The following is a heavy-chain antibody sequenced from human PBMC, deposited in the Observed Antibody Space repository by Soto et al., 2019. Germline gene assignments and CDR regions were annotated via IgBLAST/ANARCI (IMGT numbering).Heavy chain of an antibody. CDR3: ASLAYYDSSGYYYPGNWFDP. Sequence: PSETLSLTCTVSGGSISSSYWSWIRQPPGKGLEWIGYIYYSGSTNYNPSLKSRVTISVDTSKNQFSLKLSSVTAADTAVYYCASLAYYDSSGYYYPGNWFDPWGQGTLVTV. CDR2: IYYSGST. CDR1: GGSISSSY. J-gene: IGHJ5*02. D-gene: IGHD3-22*01. V-gene: IGHV4-59*01.